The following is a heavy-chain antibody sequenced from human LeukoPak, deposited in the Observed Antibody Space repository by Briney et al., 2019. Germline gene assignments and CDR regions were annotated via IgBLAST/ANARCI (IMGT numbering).Heavy chain of an antibody. J-gene: IGHJ4*02. CDR2: ISYDGSDK. Sequence: GGSLRLSCAASGFTFNNYGMHWVRQAPGKGLEWVAVISYDGSDKYYADSVKGRFTISRDNSKNTLYLQLNNLRTEDTAVYFCAKVDYWGQRTLVTVSS. V-gene: IGHV3-30*18. CDR3: AKVDY. CDR1: GFTFNNYG.